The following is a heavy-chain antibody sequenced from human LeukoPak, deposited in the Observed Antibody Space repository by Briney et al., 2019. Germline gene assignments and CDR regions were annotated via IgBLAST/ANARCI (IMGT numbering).Heavy chain of an antibody. CDR1: GFTFSIYA. V-gene: IGHV3-23*01. Sequence: GGSLRLSCAASGFTFSIYAMTWVRQAPGKGLEWVSAISGSGGSTYYAGSVKGRFTISRDNSKNTLYLQMNSLRAEDTAVYYCAKDIEYSSSCLDYWGQGTLVTVSS. CDR3: AKDIEYSSSCLDY. J-gene: IGHJ4*02. D-gene: IGHD6-6*01. CDR2: ISGSGGST.